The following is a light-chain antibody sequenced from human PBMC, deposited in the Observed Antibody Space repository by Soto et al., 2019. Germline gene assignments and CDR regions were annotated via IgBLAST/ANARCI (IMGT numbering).Light chain of an antibody. CDR2: LAF. CDR1: QSLQYSNGYNH. J-gene: IGKJ1*01. CDR3: MQALPTAA. Sequence: EIVMTQSPLSLPVTPGEPASISCRSSQSLQYSNGYNHLDWYVQKPGQSPQILIYLAFNRASGVPERFSGSGSGTDFTLRISRVEAEDVGVYYCMQALPTAAFGQGTKVEIK. V-gene: IGKV2-28*01.